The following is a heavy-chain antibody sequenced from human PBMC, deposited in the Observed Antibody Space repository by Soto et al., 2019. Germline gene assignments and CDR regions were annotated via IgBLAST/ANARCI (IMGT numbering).Heavy chain of an antibody. CDR3: ARTCLYCSGPYYFDY. CDR1: GYSFTSYW. J-gene: IGHJ4*02. V-gene: IGHV5-51*03. CDR2: IYPGDSDT. D-gene: IGHD2-15*01. Sequence: EVQLVQSGAEVKKPGESLQISCKGSGYSFTSYWIGWVRQMPGKGLEWMGIIYPGDSDTRYSPSFQGQVTISADKSISTAYLQWSNLKASDTAMYYCARTCLYCSGPYYFDYWGQGTLVTVSS.